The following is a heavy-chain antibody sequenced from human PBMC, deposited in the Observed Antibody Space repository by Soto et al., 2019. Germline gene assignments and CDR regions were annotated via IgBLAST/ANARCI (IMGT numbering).Heavy chain of an antibody. D-gene: IGHD6-6*01. Sequence: GASVKVSCKASACSFTTYGITWARQAPGQGLEWMGWISAYDGNTNYAQKVQGRVSMTTDSSTSTAYMELRSLRSDDTAVYYCARDPATAYSSSSFDYWGQGTLVTVSS. CDR1: ACSFTTYG. V-gene: IGHV1-18*04. CDR2: ISAYDGNT. J-gene: IGHJ4*02. CDR3: ARDPATAYSSSSFDY.